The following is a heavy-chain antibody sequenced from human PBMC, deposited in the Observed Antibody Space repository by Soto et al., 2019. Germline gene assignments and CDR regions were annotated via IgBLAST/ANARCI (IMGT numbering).Heavy chain of an antibody. Sequence: PSETLSLTCTVSGGSISSGGYYWSWIRQHPGKGLEWIGYIYYSGSTYYNPSLKSRVTISVDTSKNQFSLKLSSVTAADTAVYYCARDHGPMVRGVISPWGHYYYGMDVWGQGTTVTVSS. D-gene: IGHD3-10*01. CDR1: GGSISSGGYY. V-gene: IGHV4-31*03. CDR3: ARDHGPMVRGVISPWGHYYYGMDV. CDR2: IYYSGST. J-gene: IGHJ6*02.